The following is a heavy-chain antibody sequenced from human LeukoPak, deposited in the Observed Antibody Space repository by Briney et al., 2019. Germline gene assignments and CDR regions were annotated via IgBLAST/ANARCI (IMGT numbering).Heavy chain of an antibody. Sequence: PGGSLRLSCAASGFTFSSYAMSWVRQAPGKGLEWVSAISGSGGSTYYADSVKGRLTISRDNSKNTLYLQMNSLRAEDTAVYYCAKHGSGSYYLWIVSDGFDPWGQGTLVTVSS. CDR3: AKHGSGSYYLWIVSDGFDP. D-gene: IGHD3-10*01. CDR2: ISGSGGST. J-gene: IGHJ5*02. V-gene: IGHV3-23*01. CDR1: GFTFSSYA.